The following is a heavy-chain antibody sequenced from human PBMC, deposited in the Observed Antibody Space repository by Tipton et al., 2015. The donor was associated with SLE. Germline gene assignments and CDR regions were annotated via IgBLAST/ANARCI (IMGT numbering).Heavy chain of an antibody. CDR1: GGSFSGYY. CDR3: ASLRGWRRAFDI. CDR2: INHSGST. D-gene: IGHD4-23*01. V-gene: IGHV4-34*01. Sequence: LRLSCAVYGGSFSGYYWNWIRQPPGKGLEWIGEINHSGSTNYNPSLKSRVTISVDTSKNQFSLKLSSVTAADTAVYYCASLRGWRRAFDIWGQGTMVTVSS. J-gene: IGHJ3*02.